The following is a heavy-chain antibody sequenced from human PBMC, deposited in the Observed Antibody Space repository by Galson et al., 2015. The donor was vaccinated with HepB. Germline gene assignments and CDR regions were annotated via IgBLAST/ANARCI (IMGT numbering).Heavy chain of an antibody. CDR1: GFPVTYNY. CDR3: ARDEAGTPARHF. V-gene: IGHV3-66*01. CDR2: IYRGGAT. Sequence: SLRLSCAASGFPVTYNYVSWVRQAPGKGLEWVSLIYRGGATSYADSVQGRFILSRDSSTNTVYLQMRRLRVDDSAIYYCARDEAGTPARHFWGQGVLVTVSS. J-gene: IGHJ4*02.